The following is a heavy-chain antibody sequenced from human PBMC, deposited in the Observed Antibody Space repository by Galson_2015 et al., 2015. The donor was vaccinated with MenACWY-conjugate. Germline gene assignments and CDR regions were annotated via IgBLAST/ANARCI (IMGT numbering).Heavy chain of an antibody. V-gene: IGHV4-39*07. CDR2: IYYSGTT. D-gene: IGHD6-13*01. J-gene: IGHJ4*02. Sequence: SETLSLTCTVSGGSISSASYYWDWIRQPPGRGLEWLATIYYSGTTHYNPSLKSRLTISIDTSKNQFSLKLSSVTAADTAVYFCAGTGRFSTSHDDYWGQGTLVTVSS. CDR1: GGSISSASYY. CDR3: AGTGRFSTSHDDY.